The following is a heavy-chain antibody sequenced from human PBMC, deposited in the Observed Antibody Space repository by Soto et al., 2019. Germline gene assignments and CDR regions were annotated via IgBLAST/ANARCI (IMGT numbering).Heavy chain of an antibody. V-gene: IGHV3-30-3*01. Sequence: QVELVESGGGVVQPGKSLRLSCAASGFTFSSYAMHWVRQAPGKGLEWVAVIFHDGTDEYYADSVKGRLTVSRDNSKNALNLHMTSLKPEDTAVYYCATAYTYGPDAFDIWGQGTMVTVTS. CDR2: IFHDGTDE. CDR1: GFTFSSYA. D-gene: IGHD5-18*01. J-gene: IGHJ3*02. CDR3: ATAYTYGPDAFDI.